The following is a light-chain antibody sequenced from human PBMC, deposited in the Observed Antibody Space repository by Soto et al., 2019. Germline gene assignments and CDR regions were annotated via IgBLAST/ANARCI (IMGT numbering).Light chain of an antibody. CDR1: QSVRSNQ. Sequence: EIVLTQSPGTLSLSPGESATLSCRASQSVRSNQVAWYQQKPGQAPRLLIYGASSRATGIPDRFSGVGSETDFTLTISRLEPEDFAVYYCQQYATSPHTFGQGTKLEIK. V-gene: IGKV3-20*01. CDR3: QQYATSPHT. J-gene: IGKJ2*01. CDR2: GAS.